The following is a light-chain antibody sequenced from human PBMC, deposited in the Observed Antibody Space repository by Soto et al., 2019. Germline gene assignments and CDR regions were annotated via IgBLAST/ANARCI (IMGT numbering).Light chain of an antibody. CDR1: QSVSSY. J-gene: IGKJ4*01. Sequence: EIVLTQSPATLSLSPGERATLSSRASQSVSSYLAWYQQKPGQAPRLLIYDASNRATGIPARFSGSGSGTNFALTSSRLEPGYFAVYYCQQRSNWPTFGGGTKVEIK. CDR3: QQRSNWPT. CDR2: DAS. V-gene: IGKV3-11*01.